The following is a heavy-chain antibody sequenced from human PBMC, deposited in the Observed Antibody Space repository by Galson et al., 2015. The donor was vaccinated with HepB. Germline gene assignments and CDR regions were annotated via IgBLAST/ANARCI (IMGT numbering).Heavy chain of an antibody. Sequence: GYTFTSYAMHWVRQAPGQRLEWMGWINAGNGNTKYSQKFQGRVTITRDTSASTAYMELSSLRSEDTAVYYCARGVAVAGNPPPEYFQHWGQGTLVTVSS. J-gene: IGHJ1*01. CDR1: GYTFTSYA. CDR3: ARGVAVAGNPPPEYFQH. CDR2: INAGNGNT. D-gene: IGHD6-19*01. V-gene: IGHV1-3*01.